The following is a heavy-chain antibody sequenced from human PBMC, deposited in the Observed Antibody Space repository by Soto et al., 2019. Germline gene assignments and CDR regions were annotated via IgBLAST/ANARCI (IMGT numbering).Heavy chain of an antibody. V-gene: IGHV1-18*04. Sequence: QVQLVQSGAEVKKPGASVKVSCKASGYTFTSYGFSWVRQAPGQGLEWMGWISALNGNINYAQKLQGRVIMTTDTSTSTAYMELRSLRSDDTAVYYCARAPPFSSERMITFGGLIVIPAFDIWGQGTMVTVSS. D-gene: IGHD3-16*02. CDR3: ARAPPFSSERMITFGGLIVIPAFDI. J-gene: IGHJ3*02. CDR2: ISALNGNI. CDR1: GYTFTSYG.